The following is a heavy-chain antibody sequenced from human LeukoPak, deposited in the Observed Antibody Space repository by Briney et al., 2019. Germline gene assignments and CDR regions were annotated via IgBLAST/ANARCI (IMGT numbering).Heavy chain of an antibody. CDR3: ARESRSGWHPGGNWFDP. CDR1: GGSLHSYY. CDR2: IYTSGST. Sequence: FGTPSLPRPASGGSLHSYYLGLVRPPPREGLGWGGGIYTSGSTNYNPSLKSRVTMSVDTSKNQFSLKLSSVTAADTAVYYCARESRSGWHPGGNWFDPWGQGTLVTVSS. J-gene: IGHJ5*02. V-gene: IGHV4-4*07. D-gene: IGHD6-19*01.